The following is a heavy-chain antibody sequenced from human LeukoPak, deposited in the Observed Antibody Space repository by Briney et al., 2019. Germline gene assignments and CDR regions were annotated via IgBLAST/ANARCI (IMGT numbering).Heavy chain of an antibody. CDR2: ISSTSTYI. CDR3: ARYFGAGEILRRPLDQ. V-gene: IGHV3-21*01. CDR1: GFTFSSYS. Sequence: GGSLSLSCAASGFTFSSYSLNWVRQAPGKGLEWVSSISSTSTYIYCADSVKGRFTISRDNAKNSLYLHMNSLRAEDTAVYYCARYFGAGEILRRPLDQWPRGSLVTVSS. J-gene: IGHJ4*02. D-gene: IGHD1-26*01.